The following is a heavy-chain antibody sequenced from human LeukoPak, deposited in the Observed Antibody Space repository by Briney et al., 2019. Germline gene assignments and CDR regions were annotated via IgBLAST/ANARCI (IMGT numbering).Heavy chain of an antibody. D-gene: IGHD6-13*01. V-gene: IGHV4-39*07. CDR1: GGSVTSNNFH. CDR3: ARVGRFIAAAGYYFDY. CDR2: IYHSGST. Sequence: RPSETLSLTCNVSGGSVTSNNFHWGWIRQPPGKGLEWIGSIYHSGSTYYNPSLKSRVTISVDTSKNQFSLKLSSVTAADTAVYYCARVGRFIAAAGYYFDYWGQGTLVTVSS. J-gene: IGHJ4*02.